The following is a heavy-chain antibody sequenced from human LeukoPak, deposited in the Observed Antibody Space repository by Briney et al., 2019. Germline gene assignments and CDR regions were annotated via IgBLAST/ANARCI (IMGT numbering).Heavy chain of an antibody. CDR3: AREIRPSPFVD. V-gene: IGHV4-34*01. CDR2: INDSGST. Sequence: PSETLSLTCAVYGGSLSDNFWSWIRQPPGKGLEWIGEINDSGSTNLNPALNSRVAMSVDSSRSQFSLRLSSVTAADTAAYYCAREIRPSPFVDWGQGTLVTVSS. D-gene: IGHD2-2*01. J-gene: IGHJ4*02. CDR1: GGSLSDNF.